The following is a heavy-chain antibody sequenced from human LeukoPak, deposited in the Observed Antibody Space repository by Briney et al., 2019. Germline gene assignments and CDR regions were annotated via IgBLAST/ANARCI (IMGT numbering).Heavy chain of an antibody. J-gene: IGHJ4*02. Sequence: SETLSLTCAVSGGSISSYYWSWIRQPPGKGLEWIGYIYYSGSTNYNPSLKSRVTISVDTSKNQFSLKLSSVTAADTAVYYCAGEDSSGSGYWGQGTLVTVSS. CDR3: AGEDSSGSGY. CDR1: GGSISSYY. CDR2: IYYSGST. D-gene: IGHD3-22*01. V-gene: IGHV4-59*01.